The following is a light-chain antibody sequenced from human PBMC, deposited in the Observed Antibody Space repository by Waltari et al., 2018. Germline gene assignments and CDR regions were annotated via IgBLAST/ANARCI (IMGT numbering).Light chain of an antibody. CDR1: TTDLGTYEY. CDR2: DVT. Sequence: QSALTQPASVSGSLGQSVTISCTGSTTDLGTYEYVSWYQHPPGKAPKLIIFDVTNVPSGISTRVSGSKSGDTASLTISALQAEDEADYHCSSYATASALMVFGGGTRLTVL. CDR3: SSYATASALMV. J-gene: IGLJ2*01. V-gene: IGLV2-14*03.